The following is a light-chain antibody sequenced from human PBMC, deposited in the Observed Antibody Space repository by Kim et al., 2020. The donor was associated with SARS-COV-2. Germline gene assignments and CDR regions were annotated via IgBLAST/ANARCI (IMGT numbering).Light chain of an antibody. V-gene: IGLV4-60*03. J-gene: IGLJ3*02. CDR2: VEGSGSY. CDR1: SGHSGYI. Sequence: SSVKLTCTLSSGHSGYIIAWHQQQPGKATRYLMKVEGSGSYNKGSGIPDRFSGSSSGADRYLTISNLQSEDEADYYCETWDSNTWVFGGGTKLIVL. CDR3: ETWDSNTWV.